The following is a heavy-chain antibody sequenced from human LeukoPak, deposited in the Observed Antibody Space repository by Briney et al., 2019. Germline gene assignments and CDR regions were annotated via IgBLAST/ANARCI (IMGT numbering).Heavy chain of an antibody. CDR3: ARGATGVVRYFDWLFEHDY. D-gene: IGHD3-9*01. CDR1: GYTFTSYG. CDR2: ISAYNGNT. Sequence: GASVKVSCKASGYTFTSYGISWVRQAPGQGLEWMGWISAYNGNTNYAQKLQGRVTMTTDTSTSTAYMELRSLRSDDTAVYYCARGATGVVRYFDWLFEHDYWGQGTLVTVSS. J-gene: IGHJ4*02. V-gene: IGHV1-18*01.